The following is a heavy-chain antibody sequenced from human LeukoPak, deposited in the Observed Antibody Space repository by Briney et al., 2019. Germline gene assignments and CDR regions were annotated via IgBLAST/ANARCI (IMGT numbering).Heavy chain of an antibody. CDR1: GGSFSGYY. D-gene: IGHD2-21*02. CDR3: ARGPAYCGGDCYFAFDI. CDR2: INHSGST. J-gene: IGHJ3*02. V-gene: IGHV4-34*01. Sequence: PSETLSLTCAVYGGSFSGYYWSWIRQPPGKGLEWIGEINHSGSTNYDPSLKSRVTISVDTSKNQFSLKLSSVTAADTAVYYCARGPAYCGGDCYFAFDIWGQGTMVTVSS.